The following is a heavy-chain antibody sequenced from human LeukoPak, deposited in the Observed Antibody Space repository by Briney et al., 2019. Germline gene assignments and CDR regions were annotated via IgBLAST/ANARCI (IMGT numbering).Heavy chain of an antibody. Sequence: GESLKISCKGSGYSFTSYWIGWVRQMPGKGLEWMGIIYPGDSDTRYSPSFQGQVTISADKSISTAYLQWSSLKASDTAMYYCARHAYYYDSSGYYLWGNYMDVWGKGTTVTVSS. J-gene: IGHJ6*03. CDR3: ARHAYYYDSSGYYLWGNYMDV. CDR2: IYPGDSDT. D-gene: IGHD3-22*01. V-gene: IGHV5-51*01. CDR1: GYSFTSYW.